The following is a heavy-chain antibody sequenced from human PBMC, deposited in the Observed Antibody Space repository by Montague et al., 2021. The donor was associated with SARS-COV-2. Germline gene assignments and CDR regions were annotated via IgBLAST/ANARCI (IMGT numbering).Heavy chain of an antibody. V-gene: IGHV3-11*01. J-gene: IGHJ3*02. D-gene: IGHD5-12*01. CDR3: ARDQGGYGTFDI. Sequence: SLSLSFSASGFIFSDYYMTWIRQAPGKGLEWVSHISGSGSKTYYADSVKSRFTISRDTANNSVYLQMNFLGAEDTAVYYCARDQGGYGTFDIWGQGTMVTVSS. CDR1: GFIFSDYY. CDR2: ISGSGSKT.